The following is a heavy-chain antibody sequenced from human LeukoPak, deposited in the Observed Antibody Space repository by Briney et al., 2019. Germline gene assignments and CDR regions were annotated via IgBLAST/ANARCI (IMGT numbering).Heavy chain of an antibody. D-gene: IGHD2-21*02. V-gene: IGHV3-30*04. Sequence: PGRSLRLSCAASGFTFSSHAMHWVRQAPGKGLEWVAVISYEGSNQYYADSVRGRFTISRDNSKNTVYLQMNSLRDEDTALYYRARDYRVGCTSDDCYPIDYWGQGALVTVSS. CDR3: ARDYRVGCTSDDCYPIDY. J-gene: IGHJ4*02. CDR2: ISYEGSNQ. CDR1: GFTFSSHA.